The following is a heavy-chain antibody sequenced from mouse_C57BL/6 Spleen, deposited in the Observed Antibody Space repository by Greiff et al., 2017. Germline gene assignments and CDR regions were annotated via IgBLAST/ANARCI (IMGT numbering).Heavy chain of an antibody. V-gene: IGHV3-6*01. CDR2: ISYDGSN. D-gene: IGHD2-4*01. Sequence: VQLVESGPGLVKPSQSLSLTCSVTGYSITSGYYWNWIRQFPGNKLEWMGYISYDGSNNYNPSLKNRISITRDTSKNQFFLKLNSVTTEDTATYYCARGDYDVSFDYWGQGTTLTVSS. CDR1: GYSITSGYY. J-gene: IGHJ2*01. CDR3: ARGDYDVSFDY.